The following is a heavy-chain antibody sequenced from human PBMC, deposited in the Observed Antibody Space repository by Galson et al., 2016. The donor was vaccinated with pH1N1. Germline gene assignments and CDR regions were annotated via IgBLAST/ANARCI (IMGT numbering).Heavy chain of an antibody. J-gene: IGHJ4*02. D-gene: IGHD2-21*01. CDR3: ACPYCDSFSCYRYLDH. Sequence: SVKVSCKASGYTFPTYMITRVRQAPGHGLEWMGGIIPIFGILNYAQHFQGRVTITADEFTSTAYMELSSLTSDDTATYYCACPYCDSFSCYRYLDHWGQGTPVTVSS. V-gene: IGHV1-69*13. CDR1: GYTFPTYM. CDR2: IIPIFGIL.